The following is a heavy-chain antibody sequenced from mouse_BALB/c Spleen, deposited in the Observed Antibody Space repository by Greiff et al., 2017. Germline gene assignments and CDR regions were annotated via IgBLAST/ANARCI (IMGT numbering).Heavy chain of an antibody. CDR1: GYTFTSYY. D-gene: IGHD2-1*01. CDR3: TRRDGNYFFAY. J-gene: IGHJ3*01. CDR2: INPSNGGT. V-gene: IGHV1S81*02. Sequence: VQLQQSGAELVKPGASVKLSCKASGYTFTSYYMYWVKQRPGQGLEWIGEINPSNGGTNFNEKFKSKATLTVDKSSSTAYMQLSSLTSEDSAVYYCTRRDGNYFFAYWGQGTLVTVSA.